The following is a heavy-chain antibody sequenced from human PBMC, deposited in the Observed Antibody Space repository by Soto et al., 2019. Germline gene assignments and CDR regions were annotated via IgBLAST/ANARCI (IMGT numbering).Heavy chain of an antibody. CDR3: ARVTGRYYYGMDV. J-gene: IGHJ6*02. Sequence: QVQLQQWGAGLLKPSETLSLTCAVYGGSFSGYYWSWIRQPPGKGLEWIGEINHSGSTNYNPSLKCRVTISVGTSKTQFSLTLGSVTAADPAAYYCARVTGRYYYGMDVWGQGTTVTVSS. CDR2: INHSGST. V-gene: IGHV4-34*01. CDR1: GGSFSGYY.